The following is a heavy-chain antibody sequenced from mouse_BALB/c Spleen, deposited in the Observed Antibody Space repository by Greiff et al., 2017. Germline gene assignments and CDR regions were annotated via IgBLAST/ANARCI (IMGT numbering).Heavy chain of an antibody. Sequence: EVKLMESGGGLVKPGGSLKLSCAASGFTFSSYTMSWVRQTPEKRLEWVATISSGGSYTYYPDSVKGRFTISRDNAKNTLYLQMSSLKSEDTAMYYCTRESDGNYVWDYWGQGTSVTVSS. CDR2: ISSGGSYT. V-gene: IGHV5-6-4*01. D-gene: IGHD2-1*01. CDR3: TRESDGNYVWDY. J-gene: IGHJ4*01. CDR1: GFTFSSYT.